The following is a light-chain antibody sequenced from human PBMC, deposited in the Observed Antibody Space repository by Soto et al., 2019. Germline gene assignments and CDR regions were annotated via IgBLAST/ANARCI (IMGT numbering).Light chain of an antibody. Sequence: IQMTQSPSSLSASVEDKVTITCRASQGISNYLDWYQQKSGKVPKLLIYAASTLQSGVPSRFSGSGSGTDFTLTISSLQPEDVATYYCQKYNSAPWTFGQGTKVEIK. J-gene: IGKJ1*01. CDR3: QKYNSAPWT. CDR2: AAS. V-gene: IGKV1-27*01. CDR1: QGISNY.